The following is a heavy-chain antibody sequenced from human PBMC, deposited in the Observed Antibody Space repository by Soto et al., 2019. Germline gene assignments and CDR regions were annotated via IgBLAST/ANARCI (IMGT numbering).Heavy chain of an antibody. Sequence: ASVKVSCKSSGDTFNDYYIQWVRQAPGQGLEWMGWINPNGGVTKYAQKFQGWVSMTRDTSIRTVYMQLSRLRSDDTAVYYCARESGGATATLDYYYFYMDVWGTGTTVTVSS. J-gene: IGHJ6*03. CDR1: GDTFNDYY. D-gene: IGHD5-12*01. CDR2: INPNGGVT. CDR3: ARESGGATATLDYYYFYMDV. V-gene: IGHV1-2*04.